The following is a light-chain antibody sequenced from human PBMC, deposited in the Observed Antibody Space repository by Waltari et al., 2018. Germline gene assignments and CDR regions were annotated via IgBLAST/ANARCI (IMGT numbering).Light chain of an antibody. Sequence: DIQMTQSSSTLSASVGDRVIFGCRASQSISKWLAWYQQKPEKAPKLLIYKASTIESRVPSRFSGSGSGTEFTLTISSLQPEDFATYYCQQYNSYSVLSFGGGTKVEIK. V-gene: IGKV1-5*03. CDR3: QQYNSYSVLS. CDR1: QSISKW. CDR2: KAS. J-gene: IGKJ4*01.